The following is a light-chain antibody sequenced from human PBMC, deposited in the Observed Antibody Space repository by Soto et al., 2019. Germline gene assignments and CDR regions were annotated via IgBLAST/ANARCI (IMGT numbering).Light chain of an antibody. CDR1: QSISNW. CDR3: KKYNNYYLLN. Sequence: DIQMTQSPSTLSASVGDRVTITCRASQSISNWLAWYQQKPGKAPKVLIYDSSTLESGVPSRFSGSGSGTEFTLTISSLQPDDFANYERKKYNNYYLLNFGPGTKVYVK. J-gene: IGKJ3*01. V-gene: IGKV1-5*01. CDR2: DSS.